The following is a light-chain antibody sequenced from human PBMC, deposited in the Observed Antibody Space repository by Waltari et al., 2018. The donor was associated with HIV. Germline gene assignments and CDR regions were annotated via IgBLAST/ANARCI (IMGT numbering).Light chain of an antibody. CDR1: SNDVGSSNY. V-gene: IGLV2-14*03. J-gene: IGLJ1*01. CDR3: SSYTSSTTYV. Sequence: QSALTQPASVSGSPGQSITISCTGTSNDVGSSNYVPWHQQHPGEAPKLIIHDVSGRPSGISNRFSGSKSGNTASLTISGLQTEDEADYYCSSYTSSTTYVFGTGTRVTVL. CDR2: DVS.